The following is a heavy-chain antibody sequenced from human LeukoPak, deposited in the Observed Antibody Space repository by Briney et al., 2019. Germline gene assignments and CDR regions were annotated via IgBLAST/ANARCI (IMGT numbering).Heavy chain of an antibody. CDR3: ARVADYAPNWFDP. CDR1: GGTFSSYA. J-gene: IGHJ5*02. Sequence: AASVKVSCKASGGTFSSYAISWVRQAPGQGLEWMGGIIPIFGTANYAQKFQGRVTITADESTSTAYMELSSLRSEDTAVYYCARVADYAPNWFDPWGQGTLVTVSS. V-gene: IGHV1-69*13. D-gene: IGHD4-17*01. CDR2: IIPIFGTA.